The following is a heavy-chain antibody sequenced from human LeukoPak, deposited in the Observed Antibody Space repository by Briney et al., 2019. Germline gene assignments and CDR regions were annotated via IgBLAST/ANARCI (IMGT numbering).Heavy chain of an antibody. D-gene: IGHD3-22*01. CDR3: AKGSGYYLRYFDY. CDR1: GFTFSSYA. V-gene: IGHV3-23*01. CDR2: ISGAAGST. Sequence: GGSLRLSCAASGFTFSSYAMSWVRQAPGRGLEWVSAISGAAGSTYYADSVKGRFTISRDNSKNTLYLQMNSLRAEDTAVYYCAKGSGYYLRYFDYWGQGTLVTVSS. J-gene: IGHJ4*02.